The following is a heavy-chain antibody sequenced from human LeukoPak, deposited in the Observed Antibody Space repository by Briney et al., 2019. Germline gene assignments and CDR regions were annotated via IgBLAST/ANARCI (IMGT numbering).Heavy chain of an antibody. D-gene: IGHD6-13*01. CDR3: ASGVGTDSSSWDAIDY. J-gene: IGHJ4*02. V-gene: IGHV1-2*02. CDR1: VYTFTRYY. CDR2: INPNSGGT. Sequence: ASVTVSFMASVYTFTRYYMHWVRQAPGQGLEGMGWINPNSGGTKYAQKFQGRVTMTRDTSISTAYMELSRLRSDDTAVYYCASGVGTDSSSWDAIDYWGQGTLVTVSS.